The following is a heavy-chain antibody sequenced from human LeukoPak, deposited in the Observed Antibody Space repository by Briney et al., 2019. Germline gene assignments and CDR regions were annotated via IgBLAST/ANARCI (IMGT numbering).Heavy chain of an antibody. CDR1: GFTFGDYG. CDR2: VNRNGDST. Sequence: PGGSLRLSCAASGFTFGDYGMSWVRQAPGKGLEWVSGVNRNGDSTGYADSVKGRFTIPRDNARNSLYLQMNSLRAEDTALYYCARSNKDYYVSYYLDVWAKGTTVTVTS. V-gene: IGHV3-20*04. CDR3: ARSNKDYYVSYYLDV. J-gene: IGHJ6*03.